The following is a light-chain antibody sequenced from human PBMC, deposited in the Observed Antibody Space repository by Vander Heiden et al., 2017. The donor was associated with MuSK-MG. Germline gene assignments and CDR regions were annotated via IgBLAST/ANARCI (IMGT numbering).Light chain of an antibody. CDR3: QQRSNWPWT. CDR1: QSVSRD. V-gene: IGKV3-11*01. J-gene: IGKJ1*01. CDR2: DAS. Sequence: EIVLTQSPATLSLSPGEGATLPCRASQSVSRDLAWYQQKPGQAPRLLIYDASNRATGIPARFSGSGSGTDFTLTISSLEPEDFAVYYCQQRSNWPWTFGQGTKVEIK.